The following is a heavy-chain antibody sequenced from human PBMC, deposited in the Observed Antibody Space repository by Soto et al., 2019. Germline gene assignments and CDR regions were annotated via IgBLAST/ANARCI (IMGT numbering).Heavy chain of an antibody. CDR2: IYYSGST. V-gene: IGHV4-59*01. J-gene: IGHJ6*02. Sequence: QVQLQESGPGLVKPSETLSLTCTVSGGSISSYYWSWIRQPPGKGLEWIGYIYYSGSTNYNPSLKSRVTISVDTSKNQFSLKLSSVTAADTAVYYCARSFWSGYSPRVGGMDVWGQGTTVTVSS. CDR3: ARSFWSGYSPRVGGMDV. CDR1: GGSISSYY. D-gene: IGHD3-3*01.